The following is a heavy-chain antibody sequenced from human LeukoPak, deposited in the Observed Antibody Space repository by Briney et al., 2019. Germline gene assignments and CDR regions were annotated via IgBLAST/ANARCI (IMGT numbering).Heavy chain of an antibody. V-gene: IGHV4-34*01. CDR1: GVSCTGYY. D-gene: IGHD2-21*01. CDR3: AREVLLNYFDY. Sequence: SETLSLTCAVYGVSCTGYYWSWVRQPPGKGLEWIGEINHSGSTNYNPSLKSRVTISVDTSKNQFSLHLNSVTAADTAVYYCAREVLLNYFDYWGQGTLVTVSS. J-gene: IGHJ4*02. CDR2: INHSGST.